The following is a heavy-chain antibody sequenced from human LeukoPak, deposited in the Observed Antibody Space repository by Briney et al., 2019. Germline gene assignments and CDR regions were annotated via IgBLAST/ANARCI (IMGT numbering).Heavy chain of an antibody. Sequence: GGSLRLSCAASGFTFSSYGMHWVRQAPGKGLEWVAFIRYDGSNKYYADSVKVRFTISRDNSKSTLYLQMNSLRAEDTAVYYLAKDFSRSMVREVFDYWAQGTLV. CDR3: AKDFSRSMVREVFDY. CDR1: GFTFSSYG. V-gene: IGHV3-30*02. J-gene: IGHJ4*02. D-gene: IGHD3-10*01. CDR2: IRYDGSNK.